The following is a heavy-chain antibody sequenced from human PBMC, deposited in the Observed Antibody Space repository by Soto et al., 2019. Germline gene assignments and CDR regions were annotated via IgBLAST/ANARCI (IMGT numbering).Heavy chain of an antibody. V-gene: IGHV1-18*01. J-gene: IGHJ4*02. Sequence: QVQLVQSGAEVKKPGASVKVSCKASGYTFTSYGISLVRQAPGQGLEWMGWISAYNGNTNYAQKLQGRVTMTTDTTTSTAYMELRSLRSDDTAVYYCARVIESIRGFGYFDYWGQGTLVTVSS. CDR3: ARVIESIRGFGYFDY. CDR1: GYTFTSYG. D-gene: IGHD3-10*01. CDR2: ISAYNGNT.